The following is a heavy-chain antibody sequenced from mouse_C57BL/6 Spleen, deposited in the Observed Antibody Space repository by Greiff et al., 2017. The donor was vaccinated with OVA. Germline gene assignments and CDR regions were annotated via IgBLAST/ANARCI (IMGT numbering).Heavy chain of an antibody. Sequence: VKLQQPGAELVRPGSSVKLSCKASGYTFTSYWMHWVKQRPIQGLEWIGNIDPSDSETHYNQKFKDKATLTVDKSSSTAYMQLSSLTSEDSAVYYCARARNWDFDYWGQGTTLTVSS. CDR1: GYTFTSYW. CDR2: IDPSDSET. J-gene: IGHJ2*01. D-gene: IGHD4-1*01. V-gene: IGHV1-52*01. CDR3: ARARNWDFDY.